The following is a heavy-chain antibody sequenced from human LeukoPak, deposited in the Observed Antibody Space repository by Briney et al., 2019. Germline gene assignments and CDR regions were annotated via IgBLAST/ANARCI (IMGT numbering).Heavy chain of an antibody. Sequence: GGSLRLSCEISGFTFSRFAMNWVRQAPGQGLEWISIISGSGSSAYYADSVKGRFIVSRDNFKNTVNLEMSSLRVEDTAVYYCVPEGFDSWGQGKMVTVSS. CDR2: ISGSGSSA. CDR1: GFTFSRFA. J-gene: IGHJ3*02. V-gene: IGHV3-23*01. CDR3: VPEGFDS.